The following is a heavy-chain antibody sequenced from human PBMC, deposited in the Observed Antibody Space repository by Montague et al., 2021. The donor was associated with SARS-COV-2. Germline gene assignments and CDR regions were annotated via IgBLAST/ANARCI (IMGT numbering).Heavy chain of an antibody. CDR2: INHSGTA. J-gene: IGHJ3*01. D-gene: IGHD2-2*01. Sequence: SETLSLTCAVYGGSFSVYYWSWLRQSPRRGLEWIAEINHSGTANXNPSLKSRVSISVDTSKNQFTLKLASVTAADTAMYYCAKEREVVRAARTLVAFDLRGQGTLVTVSS. CDR3: AKEREVVRAARTLVAFDL. CDR1: GGSFSVYY. V-gene: IGHV4-34*01.